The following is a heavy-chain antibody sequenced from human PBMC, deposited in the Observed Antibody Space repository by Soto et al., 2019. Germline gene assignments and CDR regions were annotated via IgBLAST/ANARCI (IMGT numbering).Heavy chain of an antibody. D-gene: IGHD6-13*01. J-gene: IGHJ4*02. Sequence: SVKVSCKASGGTFSSYAISWVRQAPGQGLEWMGGIIPIFGAANYAQKFQGRVTITADESTSTAYMELGSLRSEDTAVYYCARDRIAAAGPYFDYWGQGTLVTVSS. CDR1: GGTFSSYA. CDR2: IIPIFGAA. V-gene: IGHV1-69*13. CDR3: ARDRIAAAGPYFDY.